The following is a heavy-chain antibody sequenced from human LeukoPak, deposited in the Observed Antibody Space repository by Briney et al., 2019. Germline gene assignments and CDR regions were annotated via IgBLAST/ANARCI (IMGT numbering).Heavy chain of an antibody. CDR1: GFTFDDYA. CDR3: AKDGYSSLNGMDV. V-gene: IGHV3-9*01. CDR2: ISWNSGSI. D-gene: IGHD6-13*01. Sequence: HPGKSLRLSCAASGFTFDDYAMHWVRQAPGKGLEWVSGISWNSGSIGYADSVKGRFTISRDNAKNSLYLQMNSLRAEDTALYYCAKDGYSSLNGMDVWGQGTTVTVSS. J-gene: IGHJ6*02.